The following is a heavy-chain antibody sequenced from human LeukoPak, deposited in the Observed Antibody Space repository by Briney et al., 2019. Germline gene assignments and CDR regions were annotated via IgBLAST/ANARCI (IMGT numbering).Heavy chain of an antibody. D-gene: IGHD4-17*01. CDR1: GYTFTGYY. CDR2: INPNSGGT. V-gene: IGHV1-2*02. CDR3: ARVPPMTTVTSYGMDV. Sequence: ASVKVSCKASGYTFTGYYMHWVRQAPGQGLEWMGWINPNSGGTNYAQKFQGRVTMTRDTPISTAYMELSRLRSDDTAVYYCARVPPMTTVTSYGMDVWGQGTTVTVSS. J-gene: IGHJ6*02.